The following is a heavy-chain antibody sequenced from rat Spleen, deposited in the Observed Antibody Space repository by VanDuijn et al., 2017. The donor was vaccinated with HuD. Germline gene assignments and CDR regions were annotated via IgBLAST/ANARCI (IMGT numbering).Heavy chain of an antibody. CDR3: ATLPWGYYWYFDF. CDR2: IIYDGSST. J-gene: IGHJ1*01. V-gene: IGHV5S10*01. D-gene: IGHD3-8*01. Sequence: EVQLVESGGGLVQPGNSLKLSCAASGFTFSDYAMAWVRQSPKKGLEWVATIIYDGSSTYYRDSVKGRFTISRDNAKSTLYLQMDSLRSEDTATYYCATLPWGYYWYFDFWGPGTMVTVSS. CDR1: GFTFSDYA.